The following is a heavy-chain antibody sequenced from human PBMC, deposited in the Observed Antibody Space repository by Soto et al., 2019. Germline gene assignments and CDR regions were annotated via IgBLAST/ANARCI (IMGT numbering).Heavy chain of an antibody. CDR2: LKPSGVDA. J-gene: IGHJ6*02. V-gene: IGHV1-46*01. CDR1: GYTFTSYY. Sequence: ASVKVSCKPSGYTFTSYYIHWLRQAPGQGLEWMGVLKPSGVDATYAQNFQGRVTMTRDTSTGTVYMDLSILTSEDTAIYYCAREFTNYFGMDVWGQGTTVTVSS. D-gene: IGHD3-9*01. CDR3: AREFTNYFGMDV.